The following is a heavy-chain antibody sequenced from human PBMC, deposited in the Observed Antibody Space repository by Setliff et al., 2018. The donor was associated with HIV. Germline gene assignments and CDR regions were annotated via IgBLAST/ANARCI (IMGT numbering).Heavy chain of an antibody. J-gene: IGHJ5*02. V-gene: IGHV4-61*02. CDR2: VYVGGSV. D-gene: IGHD3-3*01. CDR3: ARARTIGVSALFFDP. Sequence: KASETLSLTCTVSGGSMNSASYSWTWLRQPAGKGPEFIGLVYVGGSVLYNPSLASRLTIAVVPSKNQFSLDLSSVTAADTAKYYCARARTIGVSALFFDPWGQGTPVTVSS. CDR1: GGSMNSASYS.